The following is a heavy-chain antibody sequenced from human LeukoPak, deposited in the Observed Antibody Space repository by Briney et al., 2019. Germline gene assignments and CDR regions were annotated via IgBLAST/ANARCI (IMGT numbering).Heavy chain of an antibody. CDR2: IRGSNGIT. CDR1: RFTFNSYA. J-gene: IGHJ4*02. Sequence: GGSLRLSCAASRFTFNSYAMSWVRPAPGKGLEWVSGIRGSNGITFDVGFVKGRLTISRDNSKDTLYLQMNSLRAEDTAVYYCAKEGRVFGVVIILGYFDYWGQGTLVTVSS. D-gene: IGHD3-3*01. CDR3: AKEGRVFGVVIILGYFDY. V-gene: IGHV3-23*01.